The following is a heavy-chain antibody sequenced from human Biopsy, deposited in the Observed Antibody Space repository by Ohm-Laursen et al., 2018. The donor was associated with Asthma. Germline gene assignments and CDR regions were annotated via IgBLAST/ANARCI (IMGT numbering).Heavy chain of an antibody. V-gene: IGHV1-69*13. CDR3: ARGYSGSDRIVYYYSGLEV. J-gene: IGHJ6*02. Sequence: SVKASSQPSGDSFSNYAISWVRQAPGHALEWMGGLIPVLGTPDHAQMFEGRVTITADESTSTAYMELSSLSSEDTAVYYCARGYSGSDRIVYYYSGLEVWGQGTTVTVSS. CDR1: GDSFSNYA. CDR2: LIPVLGTP. D-gene: IGHD5-12*01.